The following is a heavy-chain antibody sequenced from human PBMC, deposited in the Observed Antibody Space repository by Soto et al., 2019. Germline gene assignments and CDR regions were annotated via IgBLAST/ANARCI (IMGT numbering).Heavy chain of an antibody. CDR2: ISYSGST. V-gene: IGHV4-31*03. J-gene: IGHJ5*02. Sequence: QVQLQESGPGLVKPSQTLSLTCTVSGGSISSGGYSWSWIRQHPGKGLEWIGYISYSGSTYYNPPIKSRVTISVDTSKNQFSLKLSSVTAADTAVYYCARGLYDPWGQGTLVTVSS. CDR1: GGSISSGGYS. CDR3: ARGLYDP.